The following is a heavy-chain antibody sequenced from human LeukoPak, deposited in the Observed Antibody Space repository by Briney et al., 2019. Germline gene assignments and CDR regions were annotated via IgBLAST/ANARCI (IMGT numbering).Heavy chain of an antibody. V-gene: IGHV3-9*01. J-gene: IGHJ5*02. CDR3: ARVVTLLRYFDWLSPVFRFDP. CDR2: ISWNSGSI. D-gene: IGHD3-9*01. Sequence: PGGSLRLSCAASGFTFDDYAMHWVRQAPGKGLEWVSGISWNSGSIGYADSVKGRFTISRDNAKNSLYLQMNSLRAEDTAVYYCARVVTLLRYFDWLSPVFRFDPWGQGTLVTVSS. CDR1: GFTFDDYA.